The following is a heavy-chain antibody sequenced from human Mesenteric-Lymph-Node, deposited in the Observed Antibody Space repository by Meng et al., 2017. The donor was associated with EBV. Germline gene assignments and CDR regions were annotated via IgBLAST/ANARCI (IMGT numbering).Heavy chain of an antibody. CDR1: GDSISNSKW. CDR2: VYHTGST. Sequence: QGPPQESGPGLVKPSGTLSLTCTVSGDSISNSKWWSWVRQPPGKGLEWIGEVYHTGSTNYNPSLKSRIIISVDKSRNQFSLILSSVTAADTAVYYCTRLDSSGYYTGWFDPWGQGTLVTVSS. D-gene: IGHD3-22*01. J-gene: IGHJ5*02. V-gene: IGHV4-4*02. CDR3: TRLDSSGYYTGWFDP.